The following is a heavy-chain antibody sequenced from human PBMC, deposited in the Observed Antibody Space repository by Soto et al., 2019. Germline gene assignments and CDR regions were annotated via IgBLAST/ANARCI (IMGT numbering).Heavy chain of an antibody. D-gene: IGHD1-7*01. Sequence: PSETLSLTCTVSGGSISSGGHYWSWIRQHPGKGLEWIGYIYHSGYTDYNPSLRSRATISVDTPTNHFSLKLSSVTAADTAVYYCARAVGTSFFDCWGQGPQVTVSS. CDR1: GGSISSGGHY. J-gene: IGHJ4*02. CDR2: IYHSGYT. CDR3: ARAVGTSFFDC. V-gene: IGHV4-31*03.